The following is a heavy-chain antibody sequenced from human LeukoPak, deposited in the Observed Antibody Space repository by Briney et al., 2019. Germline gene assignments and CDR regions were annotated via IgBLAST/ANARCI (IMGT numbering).Heavy chain of an antibody. CDR2: INHSGST. D-gene: IGHD2-2*01. CDR3: ARVRWVVPAARGAFDI. CDR1: CGSFSGYY. Sequence: SETLSLTCAVYCGSFSGYYWSWIRQPPGKGLEWIGEINHSGSTNYNPSLKSRVTISVDTSKNQFSLKLSSVTAADTAVYYCARVRWVVPAARGAFDIWGQGTMVTVSS. J-gene: IGHJ3*02. V-gene: IGHV4-34*01.